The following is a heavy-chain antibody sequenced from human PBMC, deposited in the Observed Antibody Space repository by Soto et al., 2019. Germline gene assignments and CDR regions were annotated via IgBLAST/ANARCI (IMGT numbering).Heavy chain of an antibody. CDR3: ARLSLRYVDWDGMDV. CDR1: GGSIIGGPFS. Sequence: SETLALTGTVSGGSIIGGPFSWNWIRQHPGKGLEWIGYIYYSGSTYYNPSLNSRLTISVDTSKNQFFLKLSSVTAADTAVYYCARLSLRYVDWDGMDVWGQGTTVT. V-gene: IGHV4-31*03. CDR2: IYYSGST. J-gene: IGHJ6*02. D-gene: IGHD3-9*01.